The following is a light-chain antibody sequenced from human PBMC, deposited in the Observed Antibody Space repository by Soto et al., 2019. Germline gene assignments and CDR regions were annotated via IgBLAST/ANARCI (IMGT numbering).Light chain of an antibody. J-gene: IGKJ2*01. V-gene: IGKV1-39*01. CDR2: AAS. CDR1: QNINTY. CDR3: QQSYSTPRT. Sequence: DIQMTQSPSSLSASVGDRVTITCRASQNINTYLNWYQQKPGKAPNLLIYAASSLKSGVPSRFSGSGSGTDFTLNISSLQPEDFATYYCQQSYSTPRTFGQGTKLEI.